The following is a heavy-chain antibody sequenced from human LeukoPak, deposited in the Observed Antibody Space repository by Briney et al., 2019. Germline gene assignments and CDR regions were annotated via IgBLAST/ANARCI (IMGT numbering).Heavy chain of an antibody. V-gene: IGHV4-39*01. CDR3: GRTPGMVIDSFDV. J-gene: IGHJ3*01. D-gene: IGHD3-3*01. Sequence: KPSETLSLTCTDSGGSISSSSYYWGWIRQPPGKGLEWIGTIYYSGTTYYNPSLKSRVTISVDTSKNQFSLKLSSVTAADTAVYYCGRTPGMVIDSFDVWGQGTMVTVSS. CDR2: IYYSGTT. CDR1: GGSISSSSYY.